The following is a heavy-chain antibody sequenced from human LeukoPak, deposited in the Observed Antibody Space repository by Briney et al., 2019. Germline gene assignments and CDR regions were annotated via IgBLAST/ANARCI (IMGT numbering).Heavy chain of an antibody. CDR2: IYYRGST. Sequence: SETLSLTCTVSGGSISNYYWSWIRQPPGKGLEWMGYIYYRGSTNYNPSLKSRVTISVDTSKNQFSLKLSSVTAADTAVYYCARVHSGYDFGNRKYYYFDYWGQGTLVTVSS. D-gene: IGHD5-12*01. CDR1: GGSISNYY. CDR3: ARVHSGYDFGNRKYYYFDY. J-gene: IGHJ4*02. V-gene: IGHV4-59*08.